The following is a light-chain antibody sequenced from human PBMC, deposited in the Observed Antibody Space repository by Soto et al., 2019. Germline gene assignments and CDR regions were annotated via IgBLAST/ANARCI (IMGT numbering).Light chain of an antibody. CDR1: SSDVGGYNY. CDR3: SSYVGSNNFV. Sequence: QSVLTQPPSASGSPGQSVTISCTGTSSDVGGYNYVSWYQQHPGKAPKLMIYEVSKQPSGVPDRFSGSKSGNTASLTVSGLQAEDEADYYCSSYVGSNNFVFGTGTKVTVL. J-gene: IGLJ1*01. V-gene: IGLV2-8*01. CDR2: EVS.